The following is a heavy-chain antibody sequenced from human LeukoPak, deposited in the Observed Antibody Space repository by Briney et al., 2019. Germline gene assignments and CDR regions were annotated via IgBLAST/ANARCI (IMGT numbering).Heavy chain of an antibody. V-gene: IGHV3-7*05. J-gene: IGHJ4*02. D-gene: IGHD5-24*01. CDR2: IKQDGSEK. CDR3: ARMAGGLWDY. Sequence: AGGSLRLSCVASGFTFSTYWMSWVRQAPGKGLEWVANIKQDGSEKYYVDFVEGRFTISRDNAKNSLYLQMNSLRAEDTAVYYCARMAGGLWDYWGQGTLVTVSS. CDR1: GFTFSTYW.